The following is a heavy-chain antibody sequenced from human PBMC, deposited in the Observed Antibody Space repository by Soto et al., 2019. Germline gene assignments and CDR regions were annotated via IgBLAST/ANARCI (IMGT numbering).Heavy chain of an antibody. J-gene: IGHJ4*02. CDR1: GYTFSSYA. CDR2: ISGSGGST. V-gene: IGHV3-23*01. D-gene: IGHD3-9*01. CDR3: AKDRGATNSYYDILTGYLYYFDY. Sequence: GGSLRLSCAASGYTFSSYAMSWVRQAPGKGLEWVSAISGSGGSTYYADSVKGRFTISRDNSKNTLYLQMNSLRAEDTAVYYCAKDRGATNSYYDILTGYLYYFDYWGQGTLVTVSS.